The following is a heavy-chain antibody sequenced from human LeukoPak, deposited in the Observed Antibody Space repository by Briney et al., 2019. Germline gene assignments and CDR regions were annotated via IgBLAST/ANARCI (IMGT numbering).Heavy chain of an antibody. J-gene: IGHJ4*02. CDR1: GYRFTSYW. Sequence: GGALQISCKGSGYRFTSYWIGWVRQLPGKGLEWMGIIYPGDSDTRYSPSFQGQVTISADKSISAAYLQWSSLKASDTAMYYCARSGSYFGGVDYWGQGTLVTVSS. V-gene: IGHV5-51*01. D-gene: IGHD1-26*01. CDR3: ARSGSYFGGVDY. CDR2: IYPGDSDT.